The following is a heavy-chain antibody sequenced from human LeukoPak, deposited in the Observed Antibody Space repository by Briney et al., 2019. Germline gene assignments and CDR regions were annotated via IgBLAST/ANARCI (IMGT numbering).Heavy chain of an antibody. CDR2: MKSESGGGAT. V-gene: IGHV3-15*01. D-gene: IGHD3/OR15-3a*01. Sequence: PGGSLRLSCAASGFTVSSDYMSWVRQAPGKGLEWVGRMKSESGGGATDYAAPVKGRFTISRDDSKNMLYLQMNRLKTEDTAVYYCTTRAPDGLVPRWGQGTLVTVSS. J-gene: IGHJ4*02. CDR3: TTRAPDGLVPR. CDR1: GFTVSSDY.